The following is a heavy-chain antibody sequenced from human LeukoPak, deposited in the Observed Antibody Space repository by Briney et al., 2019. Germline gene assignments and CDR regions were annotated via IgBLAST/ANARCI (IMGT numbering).Heavy chain of an antibody. V-gene: IGHV4-38-2*02. CDR1: GYSISSGYY. D-gene: IGHD3-10*01. CDR2: IYHSGST. CDR3: ARAVKRLLWFGELLWDGAFDI. J-gene: IGHJ3*02. Sequence: SETLSLTCTVSGYSISSGYYWGWIRQPPGKGLEWIGSIYHSGSTYYNPSLKSRVTISVDTSKNQFSLKLSSVTAADTAVYYCARAVKRLLWFGELLWDGAFDIWGQGTMVTVSS.